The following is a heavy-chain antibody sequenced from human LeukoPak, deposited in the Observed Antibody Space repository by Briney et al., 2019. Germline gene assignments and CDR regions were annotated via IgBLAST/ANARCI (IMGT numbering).Heavy chain of an antibody. CDR1: GYTFTSYD. D-gene: IGHD2-2*01. Sequence: WASVKVSCKASGYTFTSYDINWVRQAPGQGLEWMGWISAYNGNTNYAQKLQGRVTMTTDTSTSTAYMELSSLRSEDTAVYYCASSPRCSSTSCYYYYGMDVWGQGTTVTVSS. CDR2: ISAYNGNT. J-gene: IGHJ6*02. CDR3: ASSPRCSSTSCYYYYGMDV. V-gene: IGHV1-18*01.